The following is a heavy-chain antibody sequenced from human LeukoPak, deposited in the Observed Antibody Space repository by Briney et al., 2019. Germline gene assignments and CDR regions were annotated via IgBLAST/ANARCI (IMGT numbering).Heavy chain of an antibody. Sequence: PGGSLRLSCAASRFTFSSYAMSWVRQAPGKGLEWVSAISGSGGSTYYADSVKGRFTISRDNSKNTLYLQINSLRAEDTAVYYCANAPSSSWSLFVYWGQGTLVTVSS. V-gene: IGHV3-23*01. J-gene: IGHJ4*02. CDR1: RFTFSSYA. CDR2: ISGSGGST. D-gene: IGHD6-13*01. CDR3: ANAPSSSWSLFVY.